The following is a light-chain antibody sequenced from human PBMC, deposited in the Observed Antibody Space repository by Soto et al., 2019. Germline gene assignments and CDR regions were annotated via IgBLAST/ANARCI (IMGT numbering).Light chain of an antibody. V-gene: IGKV3-15*01. CDR1: QSVSSR. CDR3: QQRRSWQVT. CDR2: GAS. J-gene: IGKJ5*01. Sequence: EIVMTQSPATLSVSPGERVTLSCRASQSVSSRLAWYHQKPGQSPRLLIYGASTRATGIPARFSGSGSGTNFTLTISSLEPEDFAVYYCQQRRSWQVTFGQGTRLEIK.